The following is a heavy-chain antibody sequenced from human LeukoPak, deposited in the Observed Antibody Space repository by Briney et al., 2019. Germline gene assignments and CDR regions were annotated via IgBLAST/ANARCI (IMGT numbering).Heavy chain of an antibody. D-gene: IGHD3-10*01. CDR3: AKGYGSGSYPLHYFDY. CDR1: GFTFSSYA. Sequence: GGSLRLSCAASGFTFSSYAMSWVRQAPGKGLEWVSAISGSGGSTYYADSVKGRFTISRDNSKNTLYLQMNSQRAEDTAVYYCAKGYGSGSYPLHYFDYWGQGALVTVSS. CDR2: ISGSGGST. V-gene: IGHV3-23*01. J-gene: IGHJ4*02.